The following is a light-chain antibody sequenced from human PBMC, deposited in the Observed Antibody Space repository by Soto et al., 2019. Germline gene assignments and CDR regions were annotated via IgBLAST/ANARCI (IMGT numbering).Light chain of an antibody. CDR1: QDITNY. CDR2: AVS. CDR3: QDYSSVPFS. J-gene: IGKJ3*01. Sequence: DIQMTQSPSSLSASVGDRVTITCRASQDITNYLAWYQQKSGTVPKLLIYAVSTLLSGVPSRFSGSGSGTDFTLTISSLQPEDIATYYCQDYSSVPFSFGPGTKVDFK. V-gene: IGKV1-27*01.